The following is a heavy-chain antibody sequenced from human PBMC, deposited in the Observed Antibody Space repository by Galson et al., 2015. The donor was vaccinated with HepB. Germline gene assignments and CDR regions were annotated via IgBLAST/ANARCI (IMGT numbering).Heavy chain of an antibody. CDR3: AREAPFDSVRGVMDY. D-gene: IGHD3-10*01. CDR1: GSIFSKYD. Sequence: SVTVSCKASGSIFSKYDMNWVRQVPGSGLEWMGWINTNTGSPTYAQGFTGRFVFSLDTSGTTAYLQISGLKAEDTAIYYCAREAPFDSVRGVMDYWGQGALVTVSS. CDR2: INTNTGSP. J-gene: IGHJ4*02. V-gene: IGHV7-4-1*02.